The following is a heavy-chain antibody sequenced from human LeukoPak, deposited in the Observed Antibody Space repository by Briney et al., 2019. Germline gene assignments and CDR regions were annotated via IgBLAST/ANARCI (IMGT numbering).Heavy chain of an antibody. CDR1: GFTFSSYW. V-gene: IGHV3-74*01. CDR3: ARAPSEIDGYYPEYFRH. CDR2: IKSDGST. J-gene: IGHJ1*01. D-gene: IGHD3-22*01. Sequence: PGGSLRLSCAASGFTFSSYWMHWVRQAPGKGLVWVSRIKSDGSTNYADSVKGRFTISRDNAKNTVSLQMNSLRAEDTGVYYWARAPSEIDGYYPEYFRHWGQGTLVTVSS.